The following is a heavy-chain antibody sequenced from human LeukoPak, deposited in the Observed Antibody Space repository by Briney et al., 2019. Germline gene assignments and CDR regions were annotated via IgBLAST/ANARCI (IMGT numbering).Heavy chain of an antibody. V-gene: IGHV1-2*02. CDR1: GYSFIDYY. Sequence: ASVKVSCKTSGYSFIDYYIHWVRQAPGQGLEWVGWINSNSADTNYAQKFQGRVTMTRDTSISTAYMELSRLRSDDTAVYYCASSPKHAPYDYWGQGTLVTVSS. CDR2: INSNSADT. J-gene: IGHJ4*02. CDR3: ASSPKHAPYDY.